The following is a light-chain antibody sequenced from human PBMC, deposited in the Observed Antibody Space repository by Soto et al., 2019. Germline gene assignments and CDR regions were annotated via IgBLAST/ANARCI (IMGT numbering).Light chain of an antibody. CDR1: QSISNW. CDR3: QQYNSYS. CDR2: HAS. V-gene: IGKV1-5*02. J-gene: IGKJ1*01. Sequence: THSPSSLSASITDRANMIWRASQSISNWLAWYQQKPGTAPKVLIYHASNLQSGVPSRFSGSGSGTEFTLTICSLQPDDFATYYCQQYNSYSFGQGTNVDIK.